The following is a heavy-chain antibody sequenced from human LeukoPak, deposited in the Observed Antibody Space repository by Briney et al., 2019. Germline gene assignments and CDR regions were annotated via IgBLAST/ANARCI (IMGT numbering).Heavy chain of an antibody. J-gene: IGHJ4*02. CDR2: IIPIFGTA. Sequence: ASVKVSCKASGGTFSSYAISWVRQAPGQGLEWMGGIIPIFGTANYAQKFQGRVTITADESTSTAYMELSSLRSEDTAVYYCARATGYCSSTSCYTWDYWGQGTLVTVSS. D-gene: IGHD2-2*02. CDR3: ARATGYCSSTSCYTWDY. V-gene: IGHV1-69*13. CDR1: GGTFSSYA.